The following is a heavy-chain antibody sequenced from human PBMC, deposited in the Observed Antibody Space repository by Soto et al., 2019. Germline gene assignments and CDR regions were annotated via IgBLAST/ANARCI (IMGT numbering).Heavy chain of an antibody. J-gene: IGHJ4*02. D-gene: IGHD6-6*01. Sequence: ELKPLTCTVDGGKIGGLCWRRIIKKTEKGLEWIGEINHSGSTNYNPSLKSRVTISVDTSKNQFSLKLSSVTAADTAVYYCARVPSIAARLRRVSDFWGQGTLVSGSS. CDR2: INHSGST. CDR1: GGKIGGLC. CDR3: ARVPSIAARLRRVSDF. V-gene: IGHV4-34*01.